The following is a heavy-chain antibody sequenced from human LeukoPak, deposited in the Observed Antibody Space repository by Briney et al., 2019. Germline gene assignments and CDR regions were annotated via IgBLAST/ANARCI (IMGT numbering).Heavy chain of an antibody. D-gene: IGHD3-16*01. V-gene: IGHV3-7*01. Sequence: GGSLRLSCAASGFTFSSYWMSWVRQAPGKGLEWVANIKQDGSEKYYVDSVKGRFTISRDNAKNSLYLQMNSLRAEDTAVYYCARDRVYDYVWGSHDAFDIWGQGTMVTVSS. CDR3: ARDRVYDYVWGSHDAFDI. CDR1: GFTFSSYW. J-gene: IGHJ3*02. CDR2: IKQDGSEK.